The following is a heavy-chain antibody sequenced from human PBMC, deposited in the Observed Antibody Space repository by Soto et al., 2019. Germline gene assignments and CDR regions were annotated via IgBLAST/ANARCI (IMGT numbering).Heavy chain of an antibody. Sequence: GGSLRLSCAASGLSVSTNFMSWVRQAPGKGLEWLAVIYSGGKTFYADSVKGRLTISKDNSKNTLSLQMNSLRAEDTAVYYCTRDAPGERPYYFYYYGMDVWGQGTTVTVSS. CDR1: GLSVSTNF. CDR3: TRDAPGERPYYFYYYGMDV. J-gene: IGHJ6*02. V-gene: IGHV3-53*01. CDR2: IYSGGKT.